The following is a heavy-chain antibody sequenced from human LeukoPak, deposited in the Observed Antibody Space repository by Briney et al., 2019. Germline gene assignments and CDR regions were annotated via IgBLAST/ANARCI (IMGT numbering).Heavy chain of an antibody. Sequence: GGYLRLSCAASGFTFSSYAMHWVRQAPGKGLEYVSAISSNGGSTYYANSVKGRFTISRDNSKNTLYLQMGSLRAEDMAVYYCARDEGDYSGSYWIDYWGQGTLVTVSS. J-gene: IGHJ4*02. CDR1: GFTFSSYA. D-gene: IGHD1-26*01. V-gene: IGHV3-64*01. CDR2: ISSNGGST. CDR3: ARDEGDYSGSYWIDY.